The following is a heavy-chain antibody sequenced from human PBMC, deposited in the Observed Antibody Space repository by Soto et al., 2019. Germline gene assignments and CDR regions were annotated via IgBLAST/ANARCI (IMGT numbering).Heavy chain of an antibody. CDR2: ISDDGSDK. D-gene: IGHD3-3*01. CDR3: PKTLRSLELALDYSYGMDV. J-gene: IGHJ6*02. CDR1: GFTFNRYG. V-gene: IGHV3-30*18. Sequence: SLRLSCVASGFTFNRYGIHWVRQAPGKXLEWVSLISDDGSDKDYADSVKGRFTISRDNSKNTLYLQMYSLRPEDTAVYYCPKTLRSLELALDYSYGMDVLRQGTTLTVSS.